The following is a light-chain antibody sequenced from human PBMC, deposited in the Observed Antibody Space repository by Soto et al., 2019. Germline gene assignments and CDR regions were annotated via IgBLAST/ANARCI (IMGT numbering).Light chain of an antibody. CDR3: SSYTKSNTLAYV. J-gene: IGLJ1*01. CDR1: SSDVGDSKY. V-gene: IGLV2-14*01. CDR2: EVS. Sequence: QSALTQPASVSASPGQSITISCTGTSSDVGDSKYVSWYQQYPGKAPKLVIYEVSNRPSGISDRFSGSKSGSTASLTISGLQPEDEADYYCSSYTKSNTLAYVFGTGTKLTVL.